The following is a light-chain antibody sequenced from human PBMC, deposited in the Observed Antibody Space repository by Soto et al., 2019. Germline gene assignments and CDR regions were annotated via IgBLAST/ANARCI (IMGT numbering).Light chain of an antibody. V-gene: IGKV3-15*01. CDR3: QQYNNWPPT. CDR1: ESVTSS. Sequence: EIVMTQSPATLSVSPGDRATLSCRASESVTSSLAWYQQKPGQAPRLLIYGASTRATGIPARFSGSGSGTDFTLTISSLQSEDFAVYYCQQYNNWPPTFGQGTKVDI. CDR2: GAS. J-gene: IGKJ1*01.